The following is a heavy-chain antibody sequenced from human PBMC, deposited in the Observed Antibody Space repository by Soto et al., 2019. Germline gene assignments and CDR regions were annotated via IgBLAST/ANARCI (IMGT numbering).Heavy chain of an antibody. CDR2: ISYDGSNK. CDR3: AVLCSSGWGRTKHTSLYY. CDR1: GFTFSSYA. D-gene: IGHD6-19*01. Sequence: PGGSLRLSCAASGFTFSSYAMHWVRQAPGKGLEWVAVISYDGSNKYYADSVKGRFTISRDNSKNTLYLQMNSLRAEDTAVYYCAVLCSSGWGRTKHTSLYY. J-gene: IGHJ6*01. V-gene: IGHV3-30-3*01.